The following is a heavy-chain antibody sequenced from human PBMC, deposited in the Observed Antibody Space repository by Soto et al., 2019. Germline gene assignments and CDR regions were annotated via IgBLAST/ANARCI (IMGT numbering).Heavy chain of an antibody. V-gene: IGHV4-39*01. CDR2: IYYSGST. J-gene: IGHJ4*02. Sequence: SETLSLTCTVSGGSISSSSYYWGWIRQPPGKGLEWIGSIYYSGSTYYNPSLKSRVTISVDTSKNQFSLKLSSVTAADTAVYYCARQLATGDYQLYFDYWGQGTLVTVSS. D-gene: IGHD4-17*01. CDR3: ARQLATGDYQLYFDY. CDR1: GGSISSSSYY.